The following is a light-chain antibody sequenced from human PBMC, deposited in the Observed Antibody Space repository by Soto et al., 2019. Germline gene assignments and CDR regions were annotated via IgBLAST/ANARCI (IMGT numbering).Light chain of an antibody. J-gene: IGKJ2*01. CDR3: QHRAKWPYT. V-gene: IGKV3-11*01. CDR1: QTIGNY. CDR2: DAS. Sequence: DIVLTQSPGTLSLSPGERATLSCRASQTIGNYLLWFQQKPGQALRLLIYDASNRASGIPARFSGSGSGTDFALTISSLETEDFAVYFCQHRAKWPYTFGQGTKLEIK.